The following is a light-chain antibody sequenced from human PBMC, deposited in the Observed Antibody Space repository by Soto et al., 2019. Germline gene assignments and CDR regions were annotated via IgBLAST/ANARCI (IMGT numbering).Light chain of an antibody. CDR3: QQNYGTPRA. J-gene: IGKJ4*01. V-gene: IGKV1-39*01. CDR2: AAS. Sequence: DIQNTRCPSTMTDSVGALVTITCRASQSISSWLAWYQQKPGKAPNLLIYAASTLESGVPSRFSGSGSGTDFTLTISSLQLEDFATYYCQQNYGTPRAFGGGTKVDI. CDR1: QSISSW.